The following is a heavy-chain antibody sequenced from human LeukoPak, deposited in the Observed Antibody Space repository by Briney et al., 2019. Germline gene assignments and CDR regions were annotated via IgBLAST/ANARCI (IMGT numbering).Heavy chain of an antibody. CDR2: IYYSGST. J-gene: IGHJ5*02. Sequence: SETLSLTCTVSGGSISSYYWSWIRQPPGKGLEWIGYIYYSGSTNYNPSLKSRVTISVDTSKNQFSLKLSSVTAADTAVYYCARDNIPVAGTGLSWFDPWGQGTLVTVSS. CDR3: ARDNIPVAGTGLSWFDP. CDR1: GGSISSYY. V-gene: IGHV4-59*01. D-gene: IGHD6-13*01.